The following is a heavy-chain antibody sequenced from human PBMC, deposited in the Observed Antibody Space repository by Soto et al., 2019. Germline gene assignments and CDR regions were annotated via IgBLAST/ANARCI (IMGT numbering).Heavy chain of an antibody. J-gene: IGHJ5*02. V-gene: IGHV2-5*02. CDR2: IYWDDDK. D-gene: IGHD2-2*01. CDR1: GFSLSTSGVG. Sequence: QITLKESGPTLVKPTQTLTLTCTFSGFSLSTSGVGVGWIRQPPGKALEWLALIYWDDDKRYSPSLKSRLTITKDTSKNQAVLTMTNMDPVDTATYYCALQISTRYENWFDPWGQGTLVTVSS. CDR3: ALQISTRYENWFDP.